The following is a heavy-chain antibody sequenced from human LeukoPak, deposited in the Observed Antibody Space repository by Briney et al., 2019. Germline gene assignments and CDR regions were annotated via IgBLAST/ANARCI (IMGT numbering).Heavy chain of an antibody. CDR3: ASVGYDILTGYYNAWFDP. CDR1: GGSISSSSYY. D-gene: IGHD3-9*01. J-gene: IGHJ5*02. Sequence: SETLSLTCTVSGGSISSSSYYWGWIRQPPGKGLEWIGSIYYSGSTNYNPSLKSRVTISVDTSKNQFSLKLSSVTAADTAVYYCASVGYDILTGYYNAWFDPWGQGTLVTVSS. CDR2: IYYSGST. V-gene: IGHV4-39*07.